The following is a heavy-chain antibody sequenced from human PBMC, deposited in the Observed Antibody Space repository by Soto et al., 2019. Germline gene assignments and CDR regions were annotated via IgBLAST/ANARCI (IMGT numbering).Heavy chain of an antibody. CDR2: MYNTGST. D-gene: IGHD2-21*02. V-gene: IGHV4-59*01. J-gene: IGHJ6*02. Sequence: QVRLQESGPGLVKPSETLSLTCTVSGGSISSYYWSWIRQPPGKGLEWIGYMYNTGSTIYNPSLQSRVIISVDTWKNQSSLKLNSVTAADTAVYYCARDLWGYCGADCYPLDVWGQGTTVTVSS. CDR1: GGSISSYY. CDR3: ARDLWGYCGADCYPLDV.